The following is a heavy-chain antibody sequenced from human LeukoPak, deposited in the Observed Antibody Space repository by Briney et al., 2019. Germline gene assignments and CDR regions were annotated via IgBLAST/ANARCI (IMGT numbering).Heavy chain of an antibody. V-gene: IGHV3-74*01. Sequence: GESLRLSCAASGLTFSNAWMSWVRQAPGKGLVWVSFMNGDGSSTNYADSVKGRFTISRDNAKNTLSLQMNSLRAEDTAVYYCARTATDAFDIWGQGTMVTVSS. CDR3: ARTATDAFDI. J-gene: IGHJ3*02. CDR1: GLTFSNAW. CDR2: MNGDGSST. D-gene: IGHD2-21*02.